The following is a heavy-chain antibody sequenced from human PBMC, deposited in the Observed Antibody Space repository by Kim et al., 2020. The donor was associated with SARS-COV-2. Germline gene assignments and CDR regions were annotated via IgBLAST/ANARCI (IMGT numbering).Heavy chain of an antibody. D-gene: IGHD6-6*01. CDR3: ARHVAAPAAKPPHDNWFDP. Sequence: SETLSLTCTVSGGSISSSSYYWGWIRQPPGKGLEWIGSIYYSGSTYYNPSLKSRVTISVDTSKNQFSLKLSSVTAADTAVYYCARHVAAPAAKPPHDNWFDPWGQGTLVTVSS. J-gene: IGHJ5*02. CDR2: IYYSGST. V-gene: IGHV4-39*01. CDR1: GGSISSSSYY.